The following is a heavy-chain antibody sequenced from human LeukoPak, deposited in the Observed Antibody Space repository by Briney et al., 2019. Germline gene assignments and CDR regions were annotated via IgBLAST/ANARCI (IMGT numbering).Heavy chain of an antibody. J-gene: IGHJ4*02. Sequence: GASVKISCKGSGYTFIDYYLHWVRQAPGQGLEWMAWINPKSGDTNYLQNFQGRVTLTRDTSISTAYMELSRLTSDDAAVYYCASGGDPGYWGQGTLVTVSS. CDR1: GYTFIDYY. CDR2: INPKSGDT. CDR3: ASGGDPGY. D-gene: IGHD2-21*02. V-gene: IGHV1-2*02.